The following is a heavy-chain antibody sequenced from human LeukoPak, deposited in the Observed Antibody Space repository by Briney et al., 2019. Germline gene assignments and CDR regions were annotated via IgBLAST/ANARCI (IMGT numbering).Heavy chain of an antibody. CDR2: TYYRSKWYN. CDR3: AREVPRIAVAGTDAFDI. V-gene: IGHV6-1*01. Sequence: SQTLSLTCAISGDSVSSNSAAWNWIRQSPSRGPEWLGRTYYRSKWYNDYAVSVKSRITINPDTSKNQFSLQLNSVTPEDTAVYYCAREVPRIAVAGTDAFDIWGQGTMVTVSS. D-gene: IGHD6-19*01. CDR1: GDSVSSNSAA. J-gene: IGHJ3*02.